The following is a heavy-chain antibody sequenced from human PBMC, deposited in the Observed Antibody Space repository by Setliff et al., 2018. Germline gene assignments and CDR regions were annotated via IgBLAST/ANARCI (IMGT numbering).Heavy chain of an antibody. CDR2: IIPAFTTA. J-gene: IGHJ6*03. V-gene: IGHV1-69*13. D-gene: IGHD3-10*01. CDR3: ARDNYYGSGSYIYYYYMDV. CDR1: GGSFSSYA. Sequence: GASVKVSCKASGGSFSSYAIIWVRQAPGQGLELMGGIIPAFTTANYASNFHDRLRITADESTSTAYMELSSLRSEDTAVYYCARDNYYGSGSYIYYYYMDVWGKGTTVTVS.